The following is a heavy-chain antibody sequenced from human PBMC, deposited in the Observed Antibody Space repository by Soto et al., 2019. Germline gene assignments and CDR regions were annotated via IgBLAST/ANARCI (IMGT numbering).Heavy chain of an antibody. CDR1: GFTFSSYA. D-gene: IGHD3-3*01. CDR2: ISGSGGST. Sequence: GGSLRLSCAASGFTFSSYAMSWVRQAPGKGLEWVSAISGSGGSTYYADSVKGRFTISRDNSKNTLYLQMNSLRAEDTAVYYCACGDYDFWSGYYPFDYWGQGTLVTVSS. V-gene: IGHV3-23*01. CDR3: ACGDYDFWSGYYPFDY. J-gene: IGHJ4*02.